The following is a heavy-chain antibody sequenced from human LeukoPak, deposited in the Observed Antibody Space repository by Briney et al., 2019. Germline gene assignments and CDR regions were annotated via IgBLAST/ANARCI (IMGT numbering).Heavy chain of an antibody. V-gene: IGHV4-59*01. CDR3: ARGDSSGHYYYYMDV. D-gene: IGHD6-19*01. CDR1: GGSISSYD. J-gene: IGHJ6*03. Sequence: SETLSLTCTVSGGSISSYDWSWIRQPPGKGLKWIGYIYYSGSTNYNPSLKSRVTIAVDTSKNQFSLKLSSVSAADTAVYYCARGDSSGHYYYYMDVWGKGTTVTVSS. CDR2: IYYSGST.